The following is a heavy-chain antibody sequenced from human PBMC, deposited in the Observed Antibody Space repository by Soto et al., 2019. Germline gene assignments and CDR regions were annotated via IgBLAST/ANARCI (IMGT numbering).Heavy chain of an antibody. D-gene: IGHD3-16*01. J-gene: IGHJ6*02. V-gene: IGHV3-23*01. CDR3: ANPPPPPYDYQGMDV. CDR1: GFTFSSYA. Sequence: EVQLLESGGGLVQPGGSLRLSCAASGFTFSSYAMSWVRQAPGKGLEWVSAIGGSGGSTFYADSVKGRFTISRDNSKNTLYLQMNSLRAEDTAVYYCANPPPPPYDYQGMDVWGQGTTVTVSS. CDR2: IGGSGGST.